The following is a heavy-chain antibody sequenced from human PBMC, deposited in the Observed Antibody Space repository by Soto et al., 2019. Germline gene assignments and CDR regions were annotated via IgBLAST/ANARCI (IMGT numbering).Heavy chain of an antibody. CDR1: GFTFSGYW. J-gene: IGHJ4*02. D-gene: IGHD2-2*01. V-gene: IGHV3-7*01. CDR3: AREGRGYCASTTCPGI. Sequence: GGSLRLSCVGAGFTFSGYWMSWVRQAPGKGLEWVANIKGDGSDKNYMDSVKGRFTISRDNAKNSLYLQMNSLRAEDTAVYYCAREGRGYCASTTCPGIWGQGTLVTVSS. CDR2: IKGDGSDK.